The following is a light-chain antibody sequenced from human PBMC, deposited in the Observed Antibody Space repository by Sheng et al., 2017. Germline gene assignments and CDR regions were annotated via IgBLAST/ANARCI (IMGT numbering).Light chain of an antibody. CDR3: QLYGRHGRT. V-gene: IGKV3-20*01. Sequence: DIVLTQSPGTLSLSPGERATLSCRASQTLRSSYLAWYQLRPGQAPRLLIYGASIRAAGIPDRFSASGSGSDFTLTISRLEPEDFAVYHCQLYGRHGRTFGQGTKVEVK. CDR1: QTLRSSY. CDR2: GAS. J-gene: IGKJ1*01.